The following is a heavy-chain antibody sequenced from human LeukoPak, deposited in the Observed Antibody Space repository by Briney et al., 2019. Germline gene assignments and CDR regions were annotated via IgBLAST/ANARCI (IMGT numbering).Heavy chain of an antibody. Sequence: ASVKVSCKASGYTFTGYYMHWVRQAPGQGLEWMGWINPNSGGTNYAQKFQGRVTMTRNTSISTAYMELSSLRSEDTAVYYCAREYYYDSSGYYGDWGQGTLVTVSS. CDR2: INPNSGGT. CDR3: AREYYYDSSGYYGD. V-gene: IGHV1-2*02. CDR1: GYTFTGYY. J-gene: IGHJ4*02. D-gene: IGHD3-22*01.